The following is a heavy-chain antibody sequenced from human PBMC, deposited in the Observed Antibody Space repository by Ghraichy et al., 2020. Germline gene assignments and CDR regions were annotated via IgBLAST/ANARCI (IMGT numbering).Heavy chain of an antibody. CDR1: GFTFSSYA. CDR3: AKGNTAMDSHFDS. CDR2: VSASGGST. D-gene: IGHD5-18*01. J-gene: IGHJ4*02. V-gene: IGHV3-23*01. Sequence: GGSLRLSCAASGFTFSSYAMSWVRQAPGKGLEWVSGVSASGGSTYYADSVKGRFTISRDNSRNTLYLQMNSPRAEDTAVYYCAKGNTAMDSHFDSWGQGTLVTVSS.